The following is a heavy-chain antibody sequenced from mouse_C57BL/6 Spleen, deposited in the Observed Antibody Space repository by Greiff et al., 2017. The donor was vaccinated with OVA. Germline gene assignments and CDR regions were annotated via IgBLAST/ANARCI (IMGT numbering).Heavy chain of an antibody. V-gene: IGHV1-5*01. D-gene: IGHD2-3*01. CDR3: TRDGYYDPIDY. J-gene: IGHJ2*01. CDR2: IYPGNSDT. CDR1: GYTFTSYW. Sequence: EVQLQQSGTVLVRPGASVKMSCKTSGYTFTSYWMHWVKQRPGQGLEWIGAIYPGNSDTSYNQKFKGKAKLTAVTSASTAYMGLSSLTNEDSAVYYCTRDGYYDPIDYWGQGTTLTVSS.